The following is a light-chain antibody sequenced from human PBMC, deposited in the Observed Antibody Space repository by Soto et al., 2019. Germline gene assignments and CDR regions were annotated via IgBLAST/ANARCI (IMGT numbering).Light chain of an antibody. Sequence: DIQMTQSPSTLSASAGDRVTLSCRASQSISSWLAWYQQKPGQAPKLLIYKASSLQSGVPSRISSSGSGTEFTLTISRLHPDDLASYYWQQYNRYWTFGQGTKVEIK. CDR3: QQYNRYWT. CDR1: QSISSW. V-gene: IGKV1-5*03. CDR2: KAS. J-gene: IGKJ1*01.